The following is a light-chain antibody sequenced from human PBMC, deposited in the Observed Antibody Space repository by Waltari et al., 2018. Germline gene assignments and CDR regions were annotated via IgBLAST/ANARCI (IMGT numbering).Light chain of an antibody. CDR1: SSNIGSTT. V-gene: IGLV1-44*01. Sequence: QSVMTQPPSASGAHGQRVTITCSIGSSNIGSTTLNWYQQFPGTAPKLLMFNDDQRASGVPGRFSGSRSVTSASLAISGLQSEDEATYYCAAWDDTLKGLFGGGTTLTVL. CDR3: AAWDDTLKGL. J-gene: IGLJ3*02. CDR2: NDD.